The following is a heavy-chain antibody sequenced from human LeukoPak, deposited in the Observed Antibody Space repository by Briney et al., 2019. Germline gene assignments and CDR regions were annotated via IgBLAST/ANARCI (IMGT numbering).Heavy chain of an antibody. CDR1: GFTFSSYA. V-gene: IGHV3-64*01. J-gene: IGHJ5*02. CDR3: ARSSWYWFDP. CDR2: INSNGGST. Sequence: PGGSLRLSCVASGFTFSSYAMHWVRQTPGKGLEYVSGINSNGGSTHYANSVKGRFTISRDNSKHTLYLQMGSLRTEDMAVYYCARSSWYWFDPWGQGTLVTVSS. D-gene: IGHD6-13*01.